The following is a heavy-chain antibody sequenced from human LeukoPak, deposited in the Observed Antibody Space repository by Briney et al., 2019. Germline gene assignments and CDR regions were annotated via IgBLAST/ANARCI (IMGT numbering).Heavy chain of an antibody. D-gene: IGHD3-10*02. V-gene: IGHV6-1*01. CDR1: GDSVSSNSAT. Sequence: SQTLSLTCAMSGDSVSSNSATWNWVRQSPSRGLEWLGWTSDRFKWTEDSEESVKSRITYNPDTSKNRFSLHRNSVTPEDTAVYYCARGGRAGIGYYVSFFDNWGQGNLVTVSA. CDR3: ARGGRAGIGYYVSFFDN. CDR2: TSDRFKWTE. J-gene: IGHJ4*02.